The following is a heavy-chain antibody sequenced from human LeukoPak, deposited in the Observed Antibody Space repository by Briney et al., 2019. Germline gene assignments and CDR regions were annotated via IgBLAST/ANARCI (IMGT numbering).Heavy chain of an antibody. Sequence: SETLSLTCIVSGGSIISGDYYWSWIRQPPGKGLEWIGYIYYSGSTHYNPSLKSRVTISVDTSKNQFSLKLSSVTAADTAVYYCAREGITIFGVVITGSAFDIWGQGTMVTVSS. V-gene: IGHV4-30-4*08. CDR2: IYYSGST. CDR1: GGSIISGDYY. J-gene: IGHJ3*02. CDR3: AREGITIFGVVITGSAFDI. D-gene: IGHD3-3*01.